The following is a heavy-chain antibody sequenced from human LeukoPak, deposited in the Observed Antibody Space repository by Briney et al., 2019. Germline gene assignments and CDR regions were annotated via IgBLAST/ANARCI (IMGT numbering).Heavy chain of an antibody. J-gene: IGHJ4*02. CDR1: GDSVSRNSAS. CDR3: TRDPHYFVVVPAAMNYLDY. V-gene: IGHV6-1*01. Sequence: RSQTLSLTCAISGDSVSRNSASWNWIRQSPSRGLEWLGRTYYMSKWYNDYAVSVKSRITIKPDTSKNQFSLQLNSVTPEDTAVYYCTRDPHYFVVVPAAMNYLDYWGQGTLVTVSS. D-gene: IGHD2-2*01. CDR2: TYYMSKWYN.